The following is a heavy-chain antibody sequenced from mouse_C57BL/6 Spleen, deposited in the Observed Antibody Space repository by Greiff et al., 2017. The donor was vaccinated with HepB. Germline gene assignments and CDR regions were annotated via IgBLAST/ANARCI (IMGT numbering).Heavy chain of an antibody. D-gene: IGHD2-3*01. CDR1: GFTFSDYY. V-gene: IGHV5-12*01. CDR2: ISNGGGST. CDR3: ARPGDGYWYFDV. Sequence: EVMLVESGGGLVQPGGSLKLSCAASGFTFSDYYMYWVRQTPEKRLEWVAYISNGGGSTYYPDTVKGRFTISRDNAKNTLYLQMSRLKSEDTAMYYCARPGDGYWYFDVWGTGTTVTVSS. J-gene: IGHJ1*03.